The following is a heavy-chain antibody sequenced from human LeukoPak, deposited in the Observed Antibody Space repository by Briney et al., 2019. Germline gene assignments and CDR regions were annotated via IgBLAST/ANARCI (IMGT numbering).Heavy chain of an antibody. CDR1: GGTFSSYA. D-gene: IGHD5-12*01. J-gene: IGHJ4*02. V-gene: IGHV1-69*13. CDR2: IIPIFGTA. CDR3: ARGEGGYGASIDY. Sequence: SVTVSCKASGGTFSSYAISWVRQAPGQGLEWMGGIIPIFGTANYAQKFQGRVTITADESTSTAYMELSSLRSEDTAVYYCARGEGGYGASIDYWGQGTLVTVSS.